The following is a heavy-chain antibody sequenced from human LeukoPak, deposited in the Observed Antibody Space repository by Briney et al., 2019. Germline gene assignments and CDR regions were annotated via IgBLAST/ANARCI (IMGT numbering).Heavy chain of an antibody. CDR2: IIPIFGTA. V-gene: IGHV1-69*13. CDR3: AKPGDGSGLYYYGMDV. CDR1: GGTFSSYA. Sequence: ASVRVSCRASGGTFSSYAISWVRQAPGQGLEWMGGIIPIFGTANYAQKFQGRVTITADESTSTAYMELSSLRSEDTAAYYCAKPGDGSGLYYYGMDVWGQGTTVTVSS. J-gene: IGHJ6*02. D-gene: IGHD3-10*01.